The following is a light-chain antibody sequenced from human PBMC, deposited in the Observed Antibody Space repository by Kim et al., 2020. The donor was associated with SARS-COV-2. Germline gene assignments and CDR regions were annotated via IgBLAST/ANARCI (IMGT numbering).Light chain of an antibody. J-gene: IGLJ1*01. CDR3: QVWDSSSDHLNYV. V-gene: IGLV3-21*04. CDR1: NIGSKS. CDR2: YDS. Sequence: GKTARIDCGGNNIGSKSVHWYQQRPGQAPVLVIYYDSDRPSGIPERFSGSNSGNTATLTISRVEAGDEADYYCQVWDSSSDHLNYVFGTGTKVTVL.